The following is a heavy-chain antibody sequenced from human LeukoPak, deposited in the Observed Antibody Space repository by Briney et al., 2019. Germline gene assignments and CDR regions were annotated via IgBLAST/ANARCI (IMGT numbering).Heavy chain of an antibody. J-gene: IGHJ4*02. CDR3: IRELLYITASMGC. D-gene: IGHD1-14*01. CDR1: GFSFSVYG. CDR2: IRTDGSIT. Sequence: HPGGSLRLSCAASGFSFSVYGMHWVRQAPGKGPVWVSRIRTDGSITDYADSVKGRFTISRDNAKNTLYLQMNSLRAEDTAVYYCIRELLYITASMGCWGQGTLVTVSS. V-gene: IGHV3-74*01.